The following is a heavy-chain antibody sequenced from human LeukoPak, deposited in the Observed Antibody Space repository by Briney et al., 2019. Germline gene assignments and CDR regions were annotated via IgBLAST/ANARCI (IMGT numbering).Heavy chain of an antibody. CDR1: GDSITSYY. Sequence: TPSETLSLTCTVSGDSITSYYWSWIRQPPGKGLEWIGYIYYSGSTNYNPSLKSRVSISVDTSKNQFSLKLSSVTAADTAVYCCARAHYDILTGYYYIDYWGQGTLVTVSS. J-gene: IGHJ4*02. V-gene: IGHV4-59*01. D-gene: IGHD3-9*01. CDR3: ARAHYDILTGYYYIDY. CDR2: IYYSGST.